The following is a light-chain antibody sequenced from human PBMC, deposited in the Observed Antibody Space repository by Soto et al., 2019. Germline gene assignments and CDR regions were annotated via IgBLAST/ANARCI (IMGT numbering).Light chain of an antibody. J-gene: IGLJ7*01. V-gene: IGLV2-14*01. Sequence: QSALTQPASVSGSPGQSITISCTGTSSDVGGYNYVSWYQQHPGQVPKLTIYEVTNRPSGVSSRFSGSKSGNTASLTISWLQAEDEDDYYCSSYTNSDTWVFGGGTQLTVL. CDR3: SSYTNSDTWV. CDR1: SSDVGGYNY. CDR2: EVT.